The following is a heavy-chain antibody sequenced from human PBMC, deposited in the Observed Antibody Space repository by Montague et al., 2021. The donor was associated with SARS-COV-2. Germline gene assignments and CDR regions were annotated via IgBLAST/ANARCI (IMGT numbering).Heavy chain of an antibody. CDR3: ARGGGRLQYSYYYGMDV. V-gene: IGHV4-59*01. CDR1: GGSMINNY. Sequence: SETLSLTCSVSGGSMINNYWSWIRQPPGKGLEWMGYIYYTGSTDYNPSLESRATLSIDTSKNEFSLKLTSVTAADTALYYCARGGGRLQYSYYYGMDVWGLGTTVTVSS. CDR2: IYYTGST. D-gene: IGHD5-12*01. J-gene: IGHJ6*02.